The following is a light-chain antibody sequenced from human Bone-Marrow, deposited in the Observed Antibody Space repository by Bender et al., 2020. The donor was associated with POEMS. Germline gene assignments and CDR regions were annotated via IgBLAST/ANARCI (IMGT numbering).Light chain of an antibody. CDR3: QVWDSSRDLVV. CDR2: DDS. CDR1: SIGSRS. V-gene: IGLV3-21*02. J-gene: IGLJ2*01. Sequence: SYVLTQPPSVSVAPGQTATITCGGDSIGSRSAHWYQQKSGQAPVLVVYDDSDRPSGIPERFSGSNSGNAATLTISRVEVGDEADYYCQVWDSSRDLVVFGGGTELTVL.